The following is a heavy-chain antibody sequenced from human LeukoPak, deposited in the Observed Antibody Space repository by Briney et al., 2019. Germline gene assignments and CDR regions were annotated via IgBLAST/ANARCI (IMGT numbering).Heavy chain of an antibody. CDR2: IRHDGSYQ. D-gene: IGHD3-22*01. Sequence: QAGGSLRLSCAASRFTFSSYGMHWVRQTPGKGREWVAFIRHDGSYQQYADSVKGRFTVSRDNCKDTVSLQMNILRTEDTAVYYCAKHRDRSDYPRDFDYWGQGTLVTVSS. CDR1: RFTFSSYG. J-gene: IGHJ4*02. V-gene: IGHV3-30*02. CDR3: AKHRDRSDYPRDFDY.